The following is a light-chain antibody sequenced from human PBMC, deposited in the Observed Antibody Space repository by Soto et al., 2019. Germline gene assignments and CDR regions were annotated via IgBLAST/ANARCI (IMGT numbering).Light chain of an antibody. V-gene: IGKV3-11*01. CDR1: QSISNN. CDR3: QQRSNWPPLT. Sequence: EIVLTQSPATLSLSPGERATLSCRASQSISNNLVWYQQKPGQAHRLLIYDASNRATGIPARFSGSGSGTDFTLTISSLEPEDFAIYYCQQRSNWPPLTFGGGTKVEIK. CDR2: DAS. J-gene: IGKJ4*01.